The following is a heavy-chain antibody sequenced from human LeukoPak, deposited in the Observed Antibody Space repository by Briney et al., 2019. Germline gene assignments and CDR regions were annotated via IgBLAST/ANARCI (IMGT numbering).Heavy chain of an antibody. CDR3: ARVSYGSGSYVLDY. V-gene: IGHV4-59*01. CDR2: NYYSGST. J-gene: IGHJ4*02. Sequence: SETLSLTCTVSGGSISSYYWSWIRQPPGKGLEWMGYNYYSGSTNYNPSLKSRVTISVDTSKNQFSLKLSSVTAADTAVYYCARVSYGSGSYVLDYWGQGTLVTVSS. CDR1: GGSISSYY. D-gene: IGHD3-10*01.